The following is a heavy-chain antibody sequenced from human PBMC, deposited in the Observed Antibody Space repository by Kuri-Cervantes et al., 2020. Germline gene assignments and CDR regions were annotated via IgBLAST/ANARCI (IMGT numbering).Heavy chain of an antibody. D-gene: IGHD3-10*01. CDR1: VYTFTGYY. CDR2: INPNSGGT. Sequence: DSGKVSCKASVYTFTGYYMHCVRQAPGQGLEWMEWINPNSGGTNYAQKFQGRVNMTRDTSISTAYMELSRLRSDDTAVYYCASEALSPLLWSSGSGCFDPWGQGTLVTVSS. CDR3: ASEALSPLLWSSGSGCFDP. V-gene: IGHV1-2*02. J-gene: IGHJ5*02.